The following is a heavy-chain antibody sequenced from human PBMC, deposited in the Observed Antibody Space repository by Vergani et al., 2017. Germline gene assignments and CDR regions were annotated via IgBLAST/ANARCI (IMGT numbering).Heavy chain of an antibody. J-gene: IGHJ2*01. CDR2: IKSDGRT. V-gene: IGHV3-66*02. CDR1: GFRVTTYY. D-gene: IGHD2-15*01. Sequence: EVELLESGGGLAQPGGSLRVSCSASGFRVTTYYMSWVRQAPGKGLEWVSVIKSDGRTSYAESVRGRFTISRDTSRNAVYLQMNILRVEDTGVYYCTRSACSGTTCYGHYFDLWGREVLVTISS. CDR3: TRSACSGTTCYGHYFDL.